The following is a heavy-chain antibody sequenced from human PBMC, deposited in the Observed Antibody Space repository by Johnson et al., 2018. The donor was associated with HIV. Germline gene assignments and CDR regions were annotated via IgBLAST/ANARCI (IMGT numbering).Heavy chain of an antibody. V-gene: IGHV3-15*01. CDR3: ARDRHGSGRPNAFDL. CDR2: IKSKTDGGTT. Sequence: VQLVESGGGLVKPGGSLRLYCAASGFTFSNAWMSWVRQAPGKGLEWVGRIKSKTDGGTTDYAAPVKGRFTISRDDSKNTLYLQMNSPSPEDTGVYHCARDRHGSGRPNAFDLWGRGTKVTVSS. J-gene: IGHJ3*01. D-gene: IGHD3-10*01. CDR1: GFTFSNAW.